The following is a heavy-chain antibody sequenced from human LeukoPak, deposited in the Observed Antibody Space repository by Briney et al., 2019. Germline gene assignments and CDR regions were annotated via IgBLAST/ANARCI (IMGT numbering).Heavy chain of an antibody. CDR3: ARDFGYSYGFSSGMDV. Sequence: GGSLRLSCAASGFTFSSYSMNWVRQAPGKGLEWVSSISSSSSYIYYADSVKGRFTISRDNAKNSLYLQMNSLRAEDTAVYYCARDFGYSYGFSSGMDVWGKGTTVTVSX. D-gene: IGHD5-18*01. CDR1: GFTFSSYS. CDR2: ISSSSSYI. J-gene: IGHJ6*04. V-gene: IGHV3-21*01.